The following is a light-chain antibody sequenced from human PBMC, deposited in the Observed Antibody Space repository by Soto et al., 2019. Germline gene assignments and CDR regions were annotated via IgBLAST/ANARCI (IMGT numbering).Light chain of an antibody. V-gene: IGKV3-20*01. CDR2: ATS. CDR1: QSVSRTY. Sequence: EIVLTQSPGTLSLSPGERATLSCRASQSVSRTYLAWYQQKPVQAPRLLIYATSSRATGIPDRFSGSGSGTDFTLNISRLEPEDFAVYYCQQYSRSATFGQGTKVDIK. CDR3: QQYSRSAT. J-gene: IGKJ1*01.